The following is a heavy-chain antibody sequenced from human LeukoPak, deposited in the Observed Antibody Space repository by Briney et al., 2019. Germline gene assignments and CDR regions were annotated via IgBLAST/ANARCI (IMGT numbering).Heavy chain of an antibody. CDR1: GFTFSSYA. D-gene: IGHD2-2*01. V-gene: IGHV3-23*01. J-gene: IGHJ5*02. CDR3: AKDPSRPAALPNWFDP. CDR2: ISGSGGST. Sequence: PGGSLRLSCAASGFTFSSYAMSWVRQAPGKGLEWVSAISGSGGSTYYADSVKGRFTISRDNSKNTPYLQMNSLRAEDTAVYYCAKDPSRPAALPNWFDPWGQGTLVTVSS.